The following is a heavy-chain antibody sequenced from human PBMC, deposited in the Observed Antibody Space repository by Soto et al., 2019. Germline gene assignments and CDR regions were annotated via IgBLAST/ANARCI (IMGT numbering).Heavy chain of an antibody. V-gene: IGHV1-2*04. CDR2: INPNSGGT. CDR3: AREVGDEVPIHYYYGMDV. D-gene: IGHD1-1*01. CDR1: GYTFTSYY. J-gene: IGHJ6*02. Sequence: ASVKVSCKASGYTFTSYYMHWVRQAPGQGLEWMGWINPNSGGTNYAQKFQGWVTMTRDTSISTAYMELSRLRSDDTAVYYCAREVGDEVPIHYYYGMDVWGQGTTVTVSS.